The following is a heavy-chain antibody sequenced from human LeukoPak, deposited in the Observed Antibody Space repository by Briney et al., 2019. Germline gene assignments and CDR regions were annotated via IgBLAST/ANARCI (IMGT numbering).Heavy chain of an antibody. CDR3: ARGEVGGFDH. V-gene: IGHV4-38-2*02. CDR1: GYSITRAYN. CDR2: ISHAGDT. D-gene: IGHD1-26*01. Sequence: NPSETLSLTCTVSGYSITRAYNWGWVRQSPGKGLEWIASISHAGDTYYNPSLKSRVTISVDTSKNHFSLSLGSVTAPDTAVYFCARGEVGGFDHWGQGTLVTVSS. J-gene: IGHJ4*02.